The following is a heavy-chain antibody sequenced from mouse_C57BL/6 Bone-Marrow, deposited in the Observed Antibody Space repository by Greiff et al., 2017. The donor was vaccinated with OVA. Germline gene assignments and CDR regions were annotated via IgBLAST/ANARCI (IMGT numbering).Heavy chain of an antibody. CDR1: GFTFSDYY. D-gene: IGHD4-1*01. V-gene: IGHV5-16*01. CDR2: INYDGSST. J-gene: IGHJ2*01. Sequence: EVQLVESEGGLVQPGSSMKLSCTASGFTFSDYYMAWVRQVPEKGLEWVANINYDGSSTYYLDSLKSRFIISRDNAKNILYLQMSSLKPEDTATYYCAREGLGRDFDYWGQGTTLTVSS. CDR3: AREGLGRDFDY.